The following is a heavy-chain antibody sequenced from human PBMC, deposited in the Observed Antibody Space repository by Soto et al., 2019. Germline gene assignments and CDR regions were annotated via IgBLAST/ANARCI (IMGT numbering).Heavy chain of an antibody. Sequence: SETLSLTCTVSGGSISSYYWSWIRQPPGKGLEWIGYIYYSGSTNYNPSLKSRVTISVDTSKNQFSLKLSSVTAADTAVYYCARAASGWYGDYYYYYMDVWGKGTTVTVSS. CDR2: IYYSGST. J-gene: IGHJ6*03. CDR3: ARAASGWYGDYYYYYMDV. D-gene: IGHD6-19*01. CDR1: GGSISSYY. V-gene: IGHV4-59*01.